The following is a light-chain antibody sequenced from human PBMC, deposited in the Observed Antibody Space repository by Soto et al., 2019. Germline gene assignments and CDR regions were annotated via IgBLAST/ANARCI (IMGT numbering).Light chain of an antibody. V-gene: IGKV2-24*01. CDR3: MQFSQCPRT. Sequence: DIVLTQTPLSSAVTLGQPASISCRSSQSLVHSDGNTYLSWLQQRPGQPPRLLISKTSNRFSGVSDSFSGSGAGTDFTLKISRVEAEDVGVYYCMQFSQCPRTFGQGTRVEIQ. CDR1: QSLVHSDGNTY. J-gene: IGKJ1*01. CDR2: KTS.